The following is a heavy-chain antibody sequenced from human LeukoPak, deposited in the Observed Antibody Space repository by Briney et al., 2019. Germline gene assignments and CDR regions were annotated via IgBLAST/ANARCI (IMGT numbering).Heavy chain of an antibody. D-gene: IGHD2-15*01. CDR2: ISSSSSYI. CDR1: GFTFSSYS. J-gene: IGHJ4*02. V-gene: IGHV3-21*01. CDR3: ARARKVVVVAGRGAPDY. Sequence: PGGSLRLSCAASGFTFSSYSMNWVRQAPGKGLEWVSSISSSSSYIYHADSVKGRFTISRDNAKNSLYLQMNSLRAEDTAVYYCARARKVVVVAGRGAPDYWGQGTLVTVSS.